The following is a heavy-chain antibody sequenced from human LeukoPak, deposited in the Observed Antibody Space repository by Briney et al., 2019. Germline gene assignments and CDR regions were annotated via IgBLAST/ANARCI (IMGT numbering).Heavy chain of an antibody. CDR1: GGTFSSYA. D-gene: IGHD6-19*01. CDR2: IIPIFGTA. J-gene: IGHJ5*02. Sequence: ASVKVSCKASGGTFSSYAISWVRQAPGQGLEWMGGIIPIFGTANYAQKFQGRVTITADESTSTAYMELSSLKSDDTAVYYCARDSSGWYHWFDPWGQGTLVTVSS. V-gene: IGHV1-69*13. CDR3: ARDSSGWYHWFDP.